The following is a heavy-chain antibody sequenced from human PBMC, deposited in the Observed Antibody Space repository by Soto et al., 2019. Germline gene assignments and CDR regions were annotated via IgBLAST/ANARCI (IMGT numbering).Heavy chain of an antibody. D-gene: IGHD1-1*01. Sequence: QVQLVQSGAEVKKPGASVKVSCKASGYTFTDYAISWVRQAPGQGLEWMGWISAYNGNTNNAQKFQGRVSMTTDTFTSTAYMDLRSLRSDDTAVYFCARDDARVSTTHTDYWGQGTLVTVSS. CDR2: ISAYNGNT. CDR3: ARDDARVSTTHTDY. V-gene: IGHV1-18*01. J-gene: IGHJ4*02. CDR1: GYTFTDYA.